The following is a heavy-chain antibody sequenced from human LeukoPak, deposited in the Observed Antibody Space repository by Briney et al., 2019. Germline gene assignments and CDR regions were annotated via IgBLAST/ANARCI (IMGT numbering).Heavy chain of an antibody. CDR2: IYHSVST. CDR3: ERRGGSHVFDI. CDR1: GGSIRSTNW. D-gene: IGHD3-10*01. Sequence: SGTLSLTCAVPGGSIRSTNWWSWARQPPGKGLEWIAAIYHSVSTNYNPSLKSRVTISVDNSTNQFSLKLSSVTAPAPPEYTCERRGGSHVFDIWGQGKRVTVST. J-gene: IGHJ3*02. V-gene: IGHV4-4*02.